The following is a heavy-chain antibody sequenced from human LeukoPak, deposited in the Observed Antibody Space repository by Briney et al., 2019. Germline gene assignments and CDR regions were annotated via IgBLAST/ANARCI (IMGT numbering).Heavy chain of an antibody. D-gene: IGHD3-3*01. J-gene: IGHJ2*01. Sequence: PSETLSLTCAVYGGSFSPYYWSWIRQPPGKGLEWIGSIYYSGSTYYNPSLKSRVTISVDTSKNQFSLKLSSVTAADTAVYYCARQGSPSITIFGVVIIPHWYFDLWGRGTLVTVSS. CDR1: GGSFSPYY. V-gene: IGHV4-39*01. CDR3: ARQGSPSITIFGVVIIPHWYFDL. CDR2: IYYSGST.